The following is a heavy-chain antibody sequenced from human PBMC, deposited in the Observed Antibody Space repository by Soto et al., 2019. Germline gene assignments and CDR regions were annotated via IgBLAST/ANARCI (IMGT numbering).Heavy chain of an antibody. CDR3: SRSRAWVVGAFDY. Sequence: EGRLVESGGGLVKPEESLRLSCAASGFIFRNAWMNWVRQAPGKGLEWVGRVKSKIDDETTDYAAPVKGRFTITRDDSNIVMYLQMPSLRIGATGVYFCSRSRAWVVGAFDYWGPGTVVTVSS. J-gene: IGHJ4*02. V-gene: IGHV3-15*07. CDR1: GFIFRNAW. D-gene: IGHD2-15*01. CDR2: VKSKIDDETT.